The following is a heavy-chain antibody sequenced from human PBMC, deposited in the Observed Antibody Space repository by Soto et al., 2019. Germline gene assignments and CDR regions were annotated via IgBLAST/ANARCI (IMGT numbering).Heavy chain of an antibody. CDR1: GGSFTSSAYY. D-gene: IGHD3-16*01. J-gene: IGHJ3*02. CDR2: IFHTGTT. Sequence: QVHLQESGPGLVKPSQTLSLTCTVSGGSFTSSAYYWSWIRQLPGKGLEWIGDIFHTGTTNYNPSLKSRVTISIERSDNQLSLELRSVTAADTAVYHCARLLRNTFGTFDIWGQGTMVAVSS. V-gene: IGHV4-31*03. CDR3: ARLLRNTFGTFDI.